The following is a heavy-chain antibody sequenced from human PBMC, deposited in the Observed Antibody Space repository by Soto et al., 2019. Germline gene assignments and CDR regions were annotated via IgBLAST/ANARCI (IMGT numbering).Heavy chain of an antibody. CDR2: IKQDGSEK. Sequence: GGSLRLSCAASGFTFSSYWMSWVRQAPGKGLEWVANIKQDGSEKYYVDSVEGRFTISRDNAKNSLYLQMNSLRAEDTAVYYCARAFSIAARIYYFDYWGQGTLVTVSS. D-gene: IGHD6-6*01. CDR3: ARAFSIAARIYYFDY. J-gene: IGHJ4*02. CDR1: GFTFSSYW. V-gene: IGHV3-7*03.